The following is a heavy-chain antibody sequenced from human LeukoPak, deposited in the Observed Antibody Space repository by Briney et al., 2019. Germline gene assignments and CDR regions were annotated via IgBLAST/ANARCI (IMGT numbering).Heavy chain of an antibody. V-gene: IGHV3-53*01. D-gene: IGHD2-21*02. Sequence: GGSLRLSCAASGFTVSGTRMSWVRQAPGKGLEWVSAMYTGGTTYYADSVTGRFTVSRDTSRNTLFLHMDSRRAEDTAAYYCAKDEVTSGGGLASWGQGTLVIVSS. CDR1: GFTVSGTR. CDR2: MYTGGTT. J-gene: IGHJ5*01. CDR3: AKDEVTSGGGLAS.